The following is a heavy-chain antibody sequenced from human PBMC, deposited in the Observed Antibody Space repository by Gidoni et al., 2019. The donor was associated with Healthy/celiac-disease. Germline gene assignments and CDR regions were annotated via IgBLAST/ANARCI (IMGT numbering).Heavy chain of an antibody. Sequence: QVQLQESGPGLVKPSETLSLTCAVSGSSISSGYYWGWIRQPPGKGLEWIGSIYHSGSTYYNPSLKSRVTISVDTSKNQFSLKLSSVTAADTAVYYCARERWELLNWFDPWGQGTLVTVSS. CDR3: ARERWELLNWFDP. CDR1: GSSISSGYY. CDR2: IYHSGST. V-gene: IGHV4-38-2*02. J-gene: IGHJ5*02. D-gene: IGHD1-26*01.